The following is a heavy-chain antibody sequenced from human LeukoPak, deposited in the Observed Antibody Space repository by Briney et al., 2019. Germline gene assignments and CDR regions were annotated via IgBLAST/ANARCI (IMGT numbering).Heavy chain of an antibody. CDR3: ARHRLVQPYFDY. Sequence: SETLSLTCAVYGGSFSGYYWSWIRQPPGKGLEWIGEINHSGSTNYNPSLKSRVTISVDTSKNQFSLKLSSVTAADTAVYYCARHRLVQPYFDYWGQGTLVTVSS. CDR2: INHSGST. V-gene: IGHV4-34*01. J-gene: IGHJ4*02. CDR1: GGSFSGYY. D-gene: IGHD6-19*01.